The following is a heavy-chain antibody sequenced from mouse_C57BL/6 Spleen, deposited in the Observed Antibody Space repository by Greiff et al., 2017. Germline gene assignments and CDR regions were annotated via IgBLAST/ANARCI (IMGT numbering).Heavy chain of an antibody. D-gene: IGHD2-5*01. V-gene: IGHV5-17*01. Sequence: EVKLVESGGGLVKPGGSLKLSCAASGFTFSDYGMHWVRQAPEQGLEWVAYISSGSSTIYYADTVKGRFTISRDNDKNTLFLQMTSLRSEDTAMYYCERKSSNYFAWFAYWGQGTLVTVSA. J-gene: IGHJ3*01. CDR2: ISSGSSTI. CDR1: GFTFSDYG. CDR3: ERKSSNYFAWFAY.